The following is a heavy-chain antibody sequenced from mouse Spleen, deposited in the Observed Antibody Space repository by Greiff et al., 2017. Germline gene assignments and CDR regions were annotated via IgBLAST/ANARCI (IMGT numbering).Heavy chain of an antibody. J-gene: IGHJ4*01. D-gene: IGHD1-1*01. CDR2: ISSGGSYT. V-gene: IGHV5-9-3*01. Sequence: EVQLQESGGGLVKPGGSLKLSCAASGFTFSSYAMSWVRQTPEKRLEWVATISSGGSYTYYPDSVKGRFTISRDNAKNTLYLQMSSLRSEDTAMYYCARPGELLRSHYYAMDYWGQGTSVTVSS. CDR1: GFTFSSYA. CDR3: ARPGELLRSHYYAMDY.